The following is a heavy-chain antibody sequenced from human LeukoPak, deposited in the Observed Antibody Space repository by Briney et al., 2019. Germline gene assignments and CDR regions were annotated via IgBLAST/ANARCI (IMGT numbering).Heavy chain of an antibody. D-gene: IGHD4-17*01. CDR3: ARDTVTAYDY. Sequence: KSSETLSLTCTVSGYSISSGYYWGWIRQPPGKGLEWIGSIYHSGSTYYNPSLKSRVTISVDTSKNQFSLKLSSVTAADTAVYYCARDTVTAYDYWGQGTLVTVSS. CDR2: IYHSGST. J-gene: IGHJ4*02. V-gene: IGHV4-38-2*02. CDR1: GYSISSGYY.